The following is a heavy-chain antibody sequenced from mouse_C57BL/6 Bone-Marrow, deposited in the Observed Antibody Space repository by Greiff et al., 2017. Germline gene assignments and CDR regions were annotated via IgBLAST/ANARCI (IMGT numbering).Heavy chain of an antibody. Sequence: QVQLQQSGPELVKPGASVKISCTASGYSFTSYYIHWVQQTPGQGLEWIGWICPGSGNTKYNEKFKGKGTLTANTSANTAYMQLSSLTTEDAAVYYCATILRLTGTGYWGQGTSRTVSS. CDR2: ICPGSGNT. CDR3: ATILRLTGTGY. CDR1: GYSFTSYY. J-gene: IGHJ2*02. V-gene: IGHV1-66*01. D-gene: IGHD1-2*01.